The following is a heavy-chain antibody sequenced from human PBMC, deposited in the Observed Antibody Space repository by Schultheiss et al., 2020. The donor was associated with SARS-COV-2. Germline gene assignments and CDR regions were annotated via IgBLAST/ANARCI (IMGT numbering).Heavy chain of an antibody. CDR3: ARVGAKGIAAAGQIDY. V-gene: IGHV4-31*03. J-gene: IGHJ4*02. D-gene: IGHD6-13*01. CDR2: IYYSGST. Sequence: LRLSFTVSGGSISSGGYYWSWIRQHPGKGLEWIGYIYYSGSTYYNPSLKSRVTISVDTSKNQFSLKLSSVTAADTAVYCCARVGAKGIAAAGQIDYWGQGTLVTVSS. CDR1: GGSISSGGYY.